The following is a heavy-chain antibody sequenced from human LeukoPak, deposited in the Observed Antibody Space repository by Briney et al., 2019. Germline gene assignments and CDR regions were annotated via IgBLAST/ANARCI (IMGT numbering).Heavy chain of an antibody. CDR1: GYTFTGYY. CDR2: INPNSGGT. CDR3: ARGYSSGWYWFDY. J-gene: IGHJ4*02. D-gene: IGHD6-19*01. Sequence: GASVKVSCKASGYTFTGYYMHWVRQAPGQGLEWMGWINPNSGGTNYAQNFQGRVTMTRDTSISTAYMELSRLRSDDTAVYYCARGYSSGWYWFDYWGQGTLVTVSS. V-gene: IGHV1-2*02.